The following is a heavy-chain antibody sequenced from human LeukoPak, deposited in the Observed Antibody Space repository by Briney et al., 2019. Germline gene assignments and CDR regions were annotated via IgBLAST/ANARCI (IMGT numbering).Heavy chain of an antibody. V-gene: IGHV3-74*01. CDR3: ASGGRVGDIFDI. J-gene: IGHJ3*02. CDR1: GFTFSTNW. D-gene: IGHD2-15*01. Sequence: PGGSLRLSCAASGFTFSTNWMYWVRQAPGKGLVWVSRINSDGRSIGYADSVKGRFTISRDNAYNTLYLQMNSLRAEDTALYYCASGGRVGDIFDISGQGTMVRVSS. CDR2: INSDGRSI.